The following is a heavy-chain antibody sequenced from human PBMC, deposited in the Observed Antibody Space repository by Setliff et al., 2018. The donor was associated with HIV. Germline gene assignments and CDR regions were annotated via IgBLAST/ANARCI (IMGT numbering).Heavy chain of an antibody. V-gene: IGHV3-21*01. Sequence: GGSLRLSCAAPGFIFRSYNINWVRQAPGKGLEWISSISGSSAYIYYADSVKGRFTISRGNAKNSLYLQMNSLRAEDTAVYYCARDVLRGSSVFDYWGQGTLVTVSS. CDR3: ARDVLRGSSVFDY. J-gene: IGHJ4*02. CDR2: ISGSSAYI. D-gene: IGHD3-10*01. CDR1: GFIFRSYN.